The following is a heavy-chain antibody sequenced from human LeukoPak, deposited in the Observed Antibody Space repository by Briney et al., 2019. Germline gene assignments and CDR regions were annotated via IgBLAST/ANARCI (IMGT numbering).Heavy chain of an antibody. V-gene: IGHV3-53*01. CDR1: GFTVSSNY. CDR2: IYSGGST. J-gene: IGHJ5*02. Sequence: GGSLRLSCAASGFTVSSNYMSWVRQAPGKGLEWVSVIYSGGSTYYADSVKGRFTISRDNSKSTLYLQMNSLRAEDTAVYYCTLKNWYENGFDPWGQGTLVTVSS. CDR3: TLKNWYENGFDP. D-gene: IGHD1-1*01.